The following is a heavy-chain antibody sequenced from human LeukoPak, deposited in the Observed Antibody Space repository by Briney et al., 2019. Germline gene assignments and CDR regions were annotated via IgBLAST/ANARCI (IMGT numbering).Heavy chain of an antibody. CDR2: INPNSGGT. J-gene: IGHJ6*02. CDR3: ARTPLKRIYGMDD. CDR1: GYTFTGYY. Sequence: GASVQVSCMASGYTFTGYYMHWVRQAPGQGVEWMGWINPNSGGTNYAQKFQGRVTITRGTSFRTAYMELSRLRSDDTAVYYCARTPLKRIYGMDDWGQGTTVTVSS. V-gene: IGHV1-2*02.